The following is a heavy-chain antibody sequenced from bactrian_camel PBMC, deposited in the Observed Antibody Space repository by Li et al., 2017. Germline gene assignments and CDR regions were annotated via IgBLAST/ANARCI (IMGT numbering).Heavy chain of an antibody. CDR3: AAEAHYSGGYYPRPYNS. V-gene: IGHV3S9*01. J-gene: IGHJ4*01. Sequence: QVQLVESGGGSVQSGGSLTLSCVASGYGYNRYCMGWFRQIPGKGREGVAAIETDGNTIYANSVEGRFIISTDNAENALSLQMNSLKPEDTAVYYCAAEAHYSGGYYPRPYNSWGQGTQVTVS. CDR2: IETDGNT. D-gene: IGHD2*01. CDR1: GYGYNRYC.